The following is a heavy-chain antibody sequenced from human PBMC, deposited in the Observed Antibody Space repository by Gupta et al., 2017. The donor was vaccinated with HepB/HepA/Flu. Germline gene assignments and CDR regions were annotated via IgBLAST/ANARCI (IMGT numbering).Heavy chain of an antibody. CDR3: ARGGGIALEFDY. D-gene: IGHD6-13*01. CDR1: GYSFTVQP. V-gene: IGHV1-2*04. Sequence: QVQLVQSGAEVKKPGASVKVSCKSSGYSFTVQPIHWVRQAPGQVLEWMGWINPNSGGTNYAQKFQDWVTMSRDTSISTAYMELRSLKSDDTAIYYCARGGGIALEFDYWGQGTLVTVSS. J-gene: IGHJ4*02. CDR2: INPNSGGT.